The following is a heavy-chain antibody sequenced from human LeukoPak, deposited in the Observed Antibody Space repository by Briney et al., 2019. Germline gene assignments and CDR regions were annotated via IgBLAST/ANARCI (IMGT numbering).Heavy chain of an antibody. CDR1: GGSISSSSYY. V-gene: IGHV4-39*02. J-gene: IGHJ6*03. CDR2: IYYSGST. CDR3: ARDYSAAGLIGPRGYYYYMDV. D-gene: IGHD6-19*01. Sequence: SETLSLTCTVSGGSISSSSYYWGWIRQLPGKGLEWIGSIYYSGSTYYNPSLKSRVTISVDTSKNQFSLKLSSVTAADTAVYYCARDYSAAGLIGPRGYYYYMDVWGKGTTVTVSS.